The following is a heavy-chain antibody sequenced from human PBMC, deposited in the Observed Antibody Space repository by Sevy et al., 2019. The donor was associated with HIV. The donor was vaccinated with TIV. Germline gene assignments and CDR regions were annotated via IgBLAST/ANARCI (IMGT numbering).Heavy chain of an antibody. V-gene: IGHV1-2*02. J-gene: IGHJ1*01. Sequence: ASVKVSCKASGYTFTGYYIHWVRQAPGQGLEWMGWINPDSGGTNFVLDFQGRVTMTRDTSINTAYLELSSLTSDDTAVYYCARGVGDSVRFYDCWDGYIWAFQHWGQGTLVTVSS. CDR3: ARGVGDSVRFYDCWDGYIWAFQH. CDR2: INPDSGGT. D-gene: IGHD3-3*01. CDR1: GYTFTGYY.